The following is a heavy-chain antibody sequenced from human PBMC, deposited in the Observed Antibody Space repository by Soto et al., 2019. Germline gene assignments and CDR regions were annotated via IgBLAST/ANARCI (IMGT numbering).Heavy chain of an antibody. V-gene: IGHV1-18*04. CDR1: GYTFSSSG. D-gene: IGHD3-22*01. Sequence: ASVKVSGKASGYTFSSSGISWARQAPGQGLEWMGWSSAYNGKPNYAQKLQGRVTLTTDISTTTAYRELRSLRSDATAVYYCARVPYYYGTSGYYSWGQGTLGTV. CDR2: SSAYNGKP. CDR3: ARVPYYYGTSGYYS. J-gene: IGHJ4*02.